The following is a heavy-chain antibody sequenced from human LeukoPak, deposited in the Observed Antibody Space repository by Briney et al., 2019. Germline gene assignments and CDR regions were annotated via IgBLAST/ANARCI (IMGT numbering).Heavy chain of an antibody. CDR3: AKSRCSTLSCHKADNWFEL. J-gene: IGHJ5*02. CDR2: IDWNSAAM. Sequence: PGGSLRLSCAASGFTLDDYAMHWVRQPPGGGLEWVSGIDWNSAAMAYADSLRGRFIVPRDNAKNSLNLQMNSLRAEDTALYYCAKSRCSTLSCHKADNWFELWGQGTLVTVSS. CDR1: GFTLDDYA. V-gene: IGHV3-9*01. D-gene: IGHD2-2*01.